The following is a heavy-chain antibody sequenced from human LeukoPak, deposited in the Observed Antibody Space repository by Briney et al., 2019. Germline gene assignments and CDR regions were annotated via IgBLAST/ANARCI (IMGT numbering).Heavy chain of an antibody. CDR2: INTNTGNP. D-gene: IGHD3-3*01. CDR1: VYTFTSYA. CDR3: ARDLVLRFLGHFGY. J-gene: IGHJ4*02. Sequence: ASVKVSCKASVYTFTSYAMNWVRQAPGQGLEWMGWINTNTGNPTYAQGFTGRFVFSLDASVSTAYLQISSLKAEDTAVYYCARDLVLRFLGHFGYWGQGTLVTVSS. V-gene: IGHV7-4-1*02.